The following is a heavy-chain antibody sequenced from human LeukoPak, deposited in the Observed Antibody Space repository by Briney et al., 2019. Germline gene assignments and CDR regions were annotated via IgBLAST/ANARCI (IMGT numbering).Heavy chain of an antibody. V-gene: IGHV3-30*02. D-gene: IGHD3-3*01. J-gene: IGHJ4*02. Sequence: PPGGSLRLSCEASTFTFSDYAMHWVRQAPGKGLEWVAFIRYDGSNTYYADYAKGRFTISRDNSKNTLYLQMNSLRAEDTAVYYCAKSDPDYDFWSGYDYWGQGTLVTVSS. CDR3: AKSDPDYDFWSGYDY. CDR1: TFTFSDYA. CDR2: IRYDGSNT.